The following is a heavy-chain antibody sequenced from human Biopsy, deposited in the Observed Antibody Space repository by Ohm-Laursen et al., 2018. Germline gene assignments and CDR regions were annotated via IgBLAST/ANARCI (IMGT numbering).Heavy chain of an antibody. Sequence: ASVKVSCKASGGNLRSYGISWVRQAPGQGLEWMGMINPSGSTTSYPQIFQGRVTMTRDTSKSTVYMELSSLRSADTAVYFCARNTGWYGDLYYFDCWGQGTRVTVSS. CDR1: GGNLRSYG. CDR3: ARNTGWYGDLYYFDC. CDR2: INPSGSTT. D-gene: IGHD6-19*01. J-gene: IGHJ4*02. V-gene: IGHV1-46*01.